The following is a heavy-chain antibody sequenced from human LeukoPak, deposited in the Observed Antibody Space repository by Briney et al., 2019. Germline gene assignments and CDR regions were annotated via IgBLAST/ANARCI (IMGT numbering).Heavy chain of an antibody. Sequence: GGSVRLSCAASGFSVFSNYMTWVRQAPGKGLEWVAVSYRRDTTFYADAVKGRFIISTDSSRKTVYLQMNSLRVDDTAMYYCARIYGNSTIADAFDIWGQGTMVIVSS. J-gene: IGHJ3*02. CDR2: SYRRDTT. CDR3: ARIYGNSTIADAFDI. V-gene: IGHV3-53*01. D-gene: IGHD2-21*01. CDR1: GFSVFSNY.